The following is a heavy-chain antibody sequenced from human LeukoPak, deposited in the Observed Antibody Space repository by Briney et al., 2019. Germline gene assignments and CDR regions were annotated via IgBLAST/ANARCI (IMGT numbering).Heavy chain of an antibody. Sequence: GGSLRLSCVASGFTFDEYNMHWVRQVPGKGLEWVALITGDHISTYYADSVRGRFTVSRDNSANSLYLQVNSLRIEDSALYYCAREPSDGQKSFDWIFAFDSWGQGTLITVSS. J-gene: IGHJ4*02. CDR2: ITGDHIST. CDR3: AREPSDGQKSFDWIFAFDS. D-gene: IGHD3-9*01. V-gene: IGHV3-43*02. CDR1: GFTFDEYN.